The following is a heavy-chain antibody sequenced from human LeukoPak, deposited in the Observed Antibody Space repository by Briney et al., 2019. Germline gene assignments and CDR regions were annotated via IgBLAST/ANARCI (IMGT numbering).Heavy chain of an antibody. D-gene: IGHD3-10*01. CDR2: INHSGSN. CDR3: ARGLRRSNYYGSGSYYRGSYYFDY. J-gene: IGHJ4*02. CDR1: VGSLSGYY. V-gene: IGHV4-34*01. Sequence: SETLSLTCVVYVGSLSGYYWSWIRHPPGKGLEWVGEINHSGSNNYNTSLKSRVTISVDTSKNQFSLKLSSVTAADTAVYYCARGLRRSNYYGSGSYYRGSYYFDYWGRGTLVTVSS.